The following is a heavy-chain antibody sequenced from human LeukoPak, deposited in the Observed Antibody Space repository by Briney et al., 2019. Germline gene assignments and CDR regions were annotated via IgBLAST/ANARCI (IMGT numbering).Heavy chain of an antibody. CDR1: GGSISSGGYY. CDR3: ARGTMIVVVIFRAGYYFGY. Sequence: PSQTLSLTCTVSGGSISSGGYYWSWIRQHPGKGLEWIGYNYYSGSTNYNPSLKSRVTISVDTSKNQFSLKLSSVTAADTAVYYCARGTMIVVVIFRAGYYFGYWGQGTLVTVSS. J-gene: IGHJ4*02. CDR2: NYYSGST. V-gene: IGHV4-31*03. D-gene: IGHD3-22*01.